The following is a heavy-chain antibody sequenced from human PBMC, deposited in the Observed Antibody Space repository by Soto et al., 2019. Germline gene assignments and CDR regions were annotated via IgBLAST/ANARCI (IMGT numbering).Heavy chain of an antibody. V-gene: IGHV1-18*01. J-gene: IGHJ4*02. D-gene: IGHD3-3*01. CDR2: ISAYNGNT. CDR1: GYTFTSYG. CDR3: ARTLNEWLLGLD. Sequence: ASVKVSCKASGYTFTSYGISWVRKAPGQGLEWMGWISAYNGNTNYAQKFQGRVTMTTDTSTSTAYMGLRSLRSDDTAVYYCARTLNEWLLGLDWGQGTLVIVSS.